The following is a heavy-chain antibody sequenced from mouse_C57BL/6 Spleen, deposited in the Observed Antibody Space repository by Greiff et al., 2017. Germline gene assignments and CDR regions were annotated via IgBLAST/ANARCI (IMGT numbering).Heavy chain of an antibody. J-gene: IGHJ3*01. CDR1: GYSFTGYY. D-gene: IGHD1-1*01. V-gene: IGHV1-42*01. CDR3: ARSLITTVVATEAY. Sequence: EVKLMESGPELVKPGASVKISCKASGYSFTGYYMNWVKQSPEKSLEWIGEINPSTGGTNYNQKLKAKATLTVDTSSSTAYMQLKSLTSEDSAVYYCARSLITTVVATEAYWGQGTLVTVSA. CDR2: INPSTGGT.